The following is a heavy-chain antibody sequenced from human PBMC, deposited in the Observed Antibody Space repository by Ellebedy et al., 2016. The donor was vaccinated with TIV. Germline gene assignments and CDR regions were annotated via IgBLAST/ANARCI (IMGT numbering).Heavy chain of an antibody. CDR2: ITYSGST. V-gene: IGHV4-59*13. CDR1: GDSISSSH. D-gene: IGHD3-10*01. J-gene: IGHJ4*02. Sequence: MPSETLSLPCTVSGDSISSSHWSWIRQPPGTGLEWFGHITYSGSTNYNPSLKSRVTISVDASKNQLSLRLSSVTAADTAVYYCARGVSSFGYWGQGTLVTVSS. CDR3: ARGVSSFGY.